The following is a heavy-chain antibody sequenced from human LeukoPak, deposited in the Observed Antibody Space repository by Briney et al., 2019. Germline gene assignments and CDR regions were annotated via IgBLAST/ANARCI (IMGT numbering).Heavy chain of an antibody. D-gene: IGHD3-10*01. CDR1: GFTFDDYA. J-gene: IGHJ4*02. CDR3: AKARGPMVRGVGETYYFDQ. CDR2: INWKSGSI. V-gene: IGHV3-9*01. Sequence: GGSLRLSCAASGFTFDDYAMHWVRQSPGKGLEWVSGINWKSGSIVYADSVKGRFTISRDNAKNSLYLRMNSLRAEDTALYYCAKARGPMVRGVGETYYFDQWGQGTLVTVSS.